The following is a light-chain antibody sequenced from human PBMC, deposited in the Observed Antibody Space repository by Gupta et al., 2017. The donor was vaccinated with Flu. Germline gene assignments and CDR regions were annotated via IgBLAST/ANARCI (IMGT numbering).Light chain of an antibody. CDR3: QVWDSSSDHYV. CDR1: NIGSKS. CDR2: DDN. V-gene: IGLV3-21*02. Sequence: SYVLTQPPSVSVAPGQTARITCGGNNIGSKSVHWYQQKPGQAPLLVVYDDNDRPSGIPERFSGSNSGNTATLTISRVEARDEAGYYCQVWDSSSDHYVFGTGTKVTVL. J-gene: IGLJ1*01.